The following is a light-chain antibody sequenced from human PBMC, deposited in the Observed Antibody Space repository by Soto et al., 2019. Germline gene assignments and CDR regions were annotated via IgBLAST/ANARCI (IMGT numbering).Light chain of an antibody. V-gene: IGKV2-30*02. CDR1: QSLVHSDGIAY. CDR2: KVS. J-gene: IGKJ5*01. CDR3: MQGTHWPIT. Sequence: DVVMTQSPLSLPVTLGQPASISCRSNQSLVHSDGIAYFSWFQQRPGRSARRLIYKVSNRASGVQARFSGSESGTDFALKISRVEAEDVEVYYCMQGTHWPITFGQGTRLEIK.